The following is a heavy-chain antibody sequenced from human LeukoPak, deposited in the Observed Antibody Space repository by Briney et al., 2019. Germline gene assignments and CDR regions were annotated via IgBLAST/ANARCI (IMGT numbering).Heavy chain of an antibody. V-gene: IGHV4-34*01. CDR1: GGSFSGYY. Sequence: PSETLSLTCAVYGGSFSGYYWSWIRQPPGKGLEWIGEINHSGSTNYNPYLKSRVTISVDTSKNQFSLKLSSVTAADTAVYYCATEGKWVGQSGMNYGGQETRVTVSS. CDR3: ATEGKWVGQSGMNY. D-gene: IGHD3-10*01. CDR2: INHSGST. J-gene: IGHJ4*02.